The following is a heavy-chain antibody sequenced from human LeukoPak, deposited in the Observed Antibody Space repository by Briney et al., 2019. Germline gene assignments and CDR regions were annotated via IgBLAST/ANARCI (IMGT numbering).Heavy chain of an antibody. CDR3: ARQTGYFEWSPLRYYGMDV. CDR1: GGSFSAYY. V-gene: IGHV4-34*01. D-gene: IGHD3-9*01. J-gene: IGHJ6*04. Sequence: NPSETLSLTCAVYGGSFSAYYWSWIRQPPGKGLEWIGEISHSGGTNYNPSLKSRVTISVDTSKDQFSLKLSSVTAADTGVYYCARQTGYFEWSPLRYYGMDVWGKGTTVTVSS. CDR2: ISHSGGT.